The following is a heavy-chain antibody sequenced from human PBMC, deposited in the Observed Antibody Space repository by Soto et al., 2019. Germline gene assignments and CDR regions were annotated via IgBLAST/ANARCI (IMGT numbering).Heavy chain of an antibody. Sequence: ASVKVSCKVSGYTLTELSMHWVRQAPGKGLGWMGGFDPEDGETIYAQKFQGRVTMTEDTSTDTAYMELSSLRSEDTAVYYCATDSTPPPSLTGPYDAFDIWGQGTMVTVSS. V-gene: IGHV1-24*01. J-gene: IGHJ3*02. D-gene: IGHD3-9*01. CDR2: FDPEDGET. CDR3: ATDSTPPPSLTGPYDAFDI. CDR1: GYTLTELS.